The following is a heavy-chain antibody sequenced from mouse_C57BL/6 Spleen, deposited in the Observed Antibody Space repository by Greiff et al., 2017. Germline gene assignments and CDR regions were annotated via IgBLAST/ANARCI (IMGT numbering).Heavy chain of an antibody. V-gene: IGHV1-82*01. CDR1: GYAFSSSW. D-gene: IGHD2-10*01. CDR2: IYPGDGDT. J-gene: IGHJ2*01. Sequence: QVQLQQSGPELVKPGASVKISCKASGYAFSSSWMNWVKQRPGKGLEWIGRIYPGDGDTNYNGKFKGKATLTADKSSSTAYMQRSSLTSEDSAVYFCARRSLLDYWGQGTTLTVSS. CDR3: ARRSLLDY.